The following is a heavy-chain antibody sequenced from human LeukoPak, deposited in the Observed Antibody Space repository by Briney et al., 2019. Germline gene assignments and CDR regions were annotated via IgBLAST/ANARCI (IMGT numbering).Heavy chain of an antibody. CDR2: FDPEDGET. CDR3: AAAAYYYYGMDV. V-gene: IGHV1-24*01. J-gene: IGHJ6*02. Sequence: GALVKVSCKVSGYTLTELSMHWVRQAPGKGLEWMGGFDPEDGETIYAQKFQGRVTMTEDTSTDTAYVELSSLRSEDTAVYYCAAAAYYYYGMDVWGQGTTVTVSS. CDR1: GYTLTELS.